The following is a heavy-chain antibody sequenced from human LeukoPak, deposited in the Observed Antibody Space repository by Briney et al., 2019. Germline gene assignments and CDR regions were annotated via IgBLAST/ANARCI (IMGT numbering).Heavy chain of an antibody. CDR2: IYYSGST. Sequence: SETLSLTCTVSGGSISSYYWSWIRQPPGKGLEWIGYIYYSGSTNYNPSLKSRVTISVDTSKNQFSLKLSSVTAADTAVYYCASGLVITFGWFDPWGQGTLVTVSS. D-gene: IGHD3-22*01. CDR3: ASGLVITFGWFDP. V-gene: IGHV4-59*01. CDR1: GGSISSYY. J-gene: IGHJ5*02.